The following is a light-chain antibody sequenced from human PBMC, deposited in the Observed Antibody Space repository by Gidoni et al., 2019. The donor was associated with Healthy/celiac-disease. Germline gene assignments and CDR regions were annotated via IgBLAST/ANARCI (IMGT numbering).Light chain of an antibody. Sequence: IVMTQSLDSLAVSLGERATINCKSSQSVLYSSNNKNYLAWYQQKPGQPPKLLIYWASTREAGVPDRISSSGSGTDFTLTISSLQAEDVAVYYCQQYYSTPPTFGQGTKVEIK. CDR1: QSVLYSSNNKNY. V-gene: IGKV4-1*01. J-gene: IGKJ1*01. CDR3: QQYYSTPPT. CDR2: WAS.